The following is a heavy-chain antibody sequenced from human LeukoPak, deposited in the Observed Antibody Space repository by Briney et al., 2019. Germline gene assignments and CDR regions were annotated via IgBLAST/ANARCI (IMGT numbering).Heavy chain of an antibody. CDR3: ARGLGSSWHPGYYFDY. J-gene: IGHJ4*02. CDR2: IYYSGST. CDR1: GGSISSYY. V-gene: IGHV4-59*01. Sequence: PSETLSLTCTVSGGSISSYYWSWIWQPPGKGLEWIGYIYYSGSTNYNPSLKSRVTISVDTSKNQFSLKLSSVTAADTAVYYCARGLGSSWHPGYYFDYWGQGTLVTVSS. D-gene: IGHD6-13*01.